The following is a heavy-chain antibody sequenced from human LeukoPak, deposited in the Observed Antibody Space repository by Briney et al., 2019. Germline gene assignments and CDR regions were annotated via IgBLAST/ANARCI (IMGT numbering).Heavy chain of an antibody. CDR2: IIPILGIA. Sequence: SVKVSCKASGGTFSSYAISWVRQAPGQGLEWMGRIIPILGIANYAQKFQGRVTITADKSTSTAYMELSSLRSEDTAVYYCARVLPDSRKKSLYGMDVWGQGTTVTVSS. D-gene: IGHD2-15*01. V-gene: IGHV1-69*04. CDR3: ARVLPDSRKKSLYGMDV. CDR1: GGTFSSYA. J-gene: IGHJ6*02.